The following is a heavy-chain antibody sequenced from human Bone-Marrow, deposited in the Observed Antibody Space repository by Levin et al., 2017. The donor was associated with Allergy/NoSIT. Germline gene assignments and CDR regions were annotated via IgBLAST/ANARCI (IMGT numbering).Heavy chain of an antibody. J-gene: IGHJ3*02. V-gene: IGHV2-70*04. CDR3: ARIGYCSGGSCHNDAFDI. CDR2: IDWDDDK. Sequence: SGPTLVKPTQTLTLTCTVSGFSLSTSGMRVSWIRQPPGKALEWLARIDWDDDKFYSTSLKTRLTISKDTSKNQVVLTMTNMAPVDTATYYCARIGYCSGGSCHNDAFDIWGLGTIVTVSS. D-gene: IGHD2-15*01. CDR1: GFSLSTSGMR.